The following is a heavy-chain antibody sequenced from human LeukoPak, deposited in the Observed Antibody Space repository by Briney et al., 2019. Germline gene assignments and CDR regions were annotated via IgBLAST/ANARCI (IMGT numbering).Heavy chain of an antibody. CDR3: ARRHTTNWYNWFDP. V-gene: IGHV3-20*04. Sequence: GGSLRLSCAASGSTFISYAMTWVRQAPGKGLEWVSDINWNGGSTDYADSVKGRFTISRDNAKNSLYLHMSSLRDEDTAFYYCARRHTTNWYNWFDPWGQGTLVIVSS. D-gene: IGHD1-1*01. CDR1: GSTFISYA. J-gene: IGHJ5*02. CDR2: INWNGGST.